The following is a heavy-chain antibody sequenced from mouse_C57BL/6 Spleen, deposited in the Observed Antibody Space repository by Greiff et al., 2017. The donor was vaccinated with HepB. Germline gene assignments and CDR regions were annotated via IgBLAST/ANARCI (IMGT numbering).Heavy chain of an antibody. D-gene: IGHD2-4*01. CDR3: ARGDYDYDDWFAY. CDR1: GYAFSSSW. J-gene: IGHJ3*01. Sequence: QVQLKESGPELVKPGASVKISCKASGYAFSSSWMNWVKQRPGKGLEWIGRIYPGDGDTNYNGKFKGKATLTADKSSSTAYMQLSSLTSEDSAVYFCARGDYDYDDWFAYWGQGTLVTVSA. V-gene: IGHV1-82*01. CDR2: IYPGDGDT.